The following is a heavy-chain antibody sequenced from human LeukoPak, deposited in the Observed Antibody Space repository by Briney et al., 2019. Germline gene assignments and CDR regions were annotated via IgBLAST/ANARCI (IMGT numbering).Heavy chain of an antibody. D-gene: IGHD2-2*01. J-gene: IGHJ2*01. CDR3: ARQGGCSSTSCYLAPPGNIDL. Sequence: SETLSLTCTVSGGSISSSSYYWGWIRQPPGKGLEWIGSIYYSGSTYYNPSLKSRVTISVDTSKNQFSLKLSSVTAADTAVYYCARQGGCSSTSCYLAPPGNIDLWGRGTLVTVSS. CDR1: GGSISSSSYY. V-gene: IGHV4-39*01. CDR2: IYYSGST.